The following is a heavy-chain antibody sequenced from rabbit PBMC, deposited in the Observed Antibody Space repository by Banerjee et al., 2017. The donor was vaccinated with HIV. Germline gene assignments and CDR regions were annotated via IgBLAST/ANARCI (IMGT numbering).Heavy chain of an antibody. Sequence: QSLEESGGDLVKPGASLTLTCTASGFDFSSNAMCWVRQAPGKGLEWIGCIDAGSSGRIWYASWAKGRFTITKTSSTPVSLKMTSLTAADMATYFCARADTLGYGLDLWGPGTLVTVS. D-gene: IGHD6-1*01. CDR1: GFDFSSNA. CDR3: ARADTLGYGLDL. V-gene: IGHV1S40*01. J-gene: IGHJ4*01. CDR2: IDAGSSGRI.